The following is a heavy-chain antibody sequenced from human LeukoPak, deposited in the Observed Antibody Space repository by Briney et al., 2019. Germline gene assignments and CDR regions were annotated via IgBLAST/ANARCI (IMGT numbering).Heavy chain of an antibody. CDR1: DGSFSGYY. Sequence: PSETLSLTCAVYDGSFSGYYWSWIRQPPGKGLEWVGEINHSGSTNYNPSLKSRVTISVDTSKNQFSLKLSSVTAADTAVYYCARGPWAVAGLIDYWGQGTLVTVPS. V-gene: IGHV4-34*01. CDR3: ARGPWAVAGLIDY. D-gene: IGHD6-19*01. CDR2: INHSGST. J-gene: IGHJ4*02.